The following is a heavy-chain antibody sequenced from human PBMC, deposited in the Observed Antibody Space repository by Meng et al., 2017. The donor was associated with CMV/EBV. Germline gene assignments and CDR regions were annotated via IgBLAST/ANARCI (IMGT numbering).Heavy chain of an antibody. J-gene: IGHJ6*02. CDR1: GGSISSSSYY. Sequence: SETLSLTCTVSGGSISSSSYYWGWNRQPPGKGLEWIGYIYYSGSTNYNPSLKSRVTLSVDTSKNQFSLKLSSVTAADTAVYYCARDAGYYGMDVWGQGTTVTVSS. CDR2: IYYSGST. V-gene: IGHV4-61*01. CDR3: ARDAGYYGMDV.